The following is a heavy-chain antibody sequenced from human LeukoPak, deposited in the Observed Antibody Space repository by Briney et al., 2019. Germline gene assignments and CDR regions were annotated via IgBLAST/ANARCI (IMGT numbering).Heavy chain of an antibody. J-gene: IGHJ5*02. Sequence: ASVKVSCKASGGTFSSYAISWVRQAPGQGLEWMGGLNPDTGSTNYAQKFQARVIMTRDTSINTAYMELRRLRYDDTAMYFCARESFSGSGGLNWFAPWGRGTLVTVSA. D-gene: IGHD3-10*01. CDR2: LNPDTGST. V-gene: IGHV1-2*02. CDR1: GGTFSSYA. CDR3: ARESFSGSGGLNWFAP.